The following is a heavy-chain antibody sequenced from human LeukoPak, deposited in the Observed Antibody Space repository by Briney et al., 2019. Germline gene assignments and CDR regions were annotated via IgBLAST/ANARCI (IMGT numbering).Heavy chain of an antibody. CDR3: ARDLGRYYDRGTLSAFDI. J-gene: IGHJ3*02. CDR1: GYSISSGYY. CDR2: IYHSGTS. V-gene: IGHV4-38-2*02. Sequence: SETLSLTCTVSGYSISSGYYWGWIRQPPGRGLEWIGSIYHSGTSYYNPSLKSRGTISVDASKNQFSLNLSSVTDADTAVYYCARDLGRYYDRGTLSAFDIWGQGTMVTVSS. D-gene: IGHD3-9*01.